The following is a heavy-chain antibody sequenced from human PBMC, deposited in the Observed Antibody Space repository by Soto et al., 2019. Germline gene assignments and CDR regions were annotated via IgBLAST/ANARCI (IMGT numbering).Heavy chain of an antibody. CDR1: GGSISSGGYY. J-gene: IGHJ4*02. CDR3: ARSPEATVTEFDD. V-gene: IGHV4-31*03. D-gene: IGHD4-17*01. Sequence: QVQLQEPGPGLVKPSQTLSLTCTVSGGSISSGGYYWSWIRQHPGKGMEWIGYIYYSGSTYYNPSLKSRVTTSGDTSKNHFSLKLGSVTAAAPDVYFCARSPEATVTEFDDWGQGTLVTVSS. CDR2: IYYSGST.